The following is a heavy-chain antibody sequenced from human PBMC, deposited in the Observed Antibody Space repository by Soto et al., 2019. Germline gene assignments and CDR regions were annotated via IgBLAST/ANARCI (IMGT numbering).Heavy chain of an antibody. D-gene: IGHD4-17*01. Sequence: QVQLVQSGAEVKKPGASVKVSCKASGYTFTSYGISWVRQAPGQGLEWMGWISAYNGNTNYAQKLQGRVTMTTDTSKGPGHMEPRRLRSEETGGDFCAREQETYGDHGGWDYLGQGTLVTVSS. CDR1: GYTFTSYG. CDR3: AREQETYGDHGGWDY. CDR2: ISAYNGNT. J-gene: IGHJ4*02. V-gene: IGHV1-18*01.